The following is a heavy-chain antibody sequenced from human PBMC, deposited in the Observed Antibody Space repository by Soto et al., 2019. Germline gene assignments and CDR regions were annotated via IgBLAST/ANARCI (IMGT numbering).Heavy chain of an antibody. J-gene: IGHJ6*02. CDR3: ARDRGLDPLHYYYYGIDV. CDR2: IIPIFGTA. Sequence: QVQLVQSGAEVKKPGSSVKVSCKASGGTFSSYAISWVRQAPGQGLEWMGGIIPIFGTANYAQKFQGRVTITAGESTSTAYMELSSLRSEDTAVYYCARDRGLDPLHYYYYGIDVWGQGTTVTVSS. CDR1: GGTFSSYA. D-gene: IGHD1-1*01. V-gene: IGHV1-69*01.